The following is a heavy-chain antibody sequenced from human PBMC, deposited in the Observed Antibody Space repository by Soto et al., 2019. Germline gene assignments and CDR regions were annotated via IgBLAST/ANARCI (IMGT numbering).Heavy chain of an antibody. CDR3: AKDFYRYCSSTSCYLFDY. CDR1: GFTFSSYA. V-gene: IGHV3-23*01. CDR2: IRGSGGST. D-gene: IGHD2-2*01. J-gene: IGHJ4*02. Sequence: EVQLLESGGGLVQPGGSLRLFCAASGFTFSSYAMSWVRQAPGKGLEWVSAIRGSGGSTYYADSVKGRFTSSRDNSKNTLYLQMNSLRAEDTAVYYCAKDFYRYCSSTSCYLFDYWGQGTLVTVSS.